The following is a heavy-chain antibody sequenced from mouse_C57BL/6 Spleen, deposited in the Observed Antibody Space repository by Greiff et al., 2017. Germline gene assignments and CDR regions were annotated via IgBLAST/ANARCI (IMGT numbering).Heavy chain of an antibody. Sequence: QVQLQQSGTELVKPGASVKLSCKASGYTFTSYWMHWVKQRPGQGLEWIGNINPSNGGTNYNEKFKSKATLTVDKSSSTAYMLLSSLTSEDSAVYYCARGGGLRREGFDYWGQGTTLTVSS. D-gene: IGHD2-4*01. CDR2: INPSNGGT. CDR1: GYTFTSYW. V-gene: IGHV1-53*01. J-gene: IGHJ2*01. CDR3: ARGGGLRREGFDY.